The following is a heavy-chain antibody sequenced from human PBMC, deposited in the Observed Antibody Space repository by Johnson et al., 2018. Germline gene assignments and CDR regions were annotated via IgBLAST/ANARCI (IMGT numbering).Heavy chain of an antibody. CDR1: GFTFSNYG. Sequence: QLVECGGGVVQPGRSLRLSCAASGFTFSNYGMHWVRQAPGKGLEWVAVISYDGSNKSYADSVKGRFPISRDNSKNRLYLQMNSLRAEDTAVYYCASEMGVIRPNYYDMDVWGKGAPVTVSS. V-gene: IGHV3-30*03. D-gene: IGHD3-16*02. CDR3: ASEMGVIRPNYYDMDV. J-gene: IGHJ6*03. CDR2: ISYDGSNK.